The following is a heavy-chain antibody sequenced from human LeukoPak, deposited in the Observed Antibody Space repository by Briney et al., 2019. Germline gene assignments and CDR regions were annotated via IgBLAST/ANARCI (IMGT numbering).Heavy chain of an antibody. J-gene: IGHJ4*02. D-gene: IGHD1-1*01. V-gene: IGHV3-30*03. CDR1: GFSFRSHG. CDR3: ARGARELDY. CDR2: ISFDGTNE. Sequence: QAGGSLRLSCAASGFSFRSHGMHWVRQAPGEGLEWMTLISFDGTNEDYADSVKGRFTISRDNSKNTIYLQMNSLTTEDTAVYYCARGARELDYWGRGTLVTVSS.